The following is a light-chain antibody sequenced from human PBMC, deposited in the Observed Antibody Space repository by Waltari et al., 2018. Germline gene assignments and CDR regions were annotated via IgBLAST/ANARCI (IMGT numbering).Light chain of an antibody. Sequence: EIVLTQSTATMSLSPGERAPLPCRASQIVSRYFAWYQQKPGQATTLLIYDASNRATGIPARFSGSGSGTDFTLTISSLEPEDFAVYYCQQRSNWSITFGQGTRLEIK. CDR2: DAS. J-gene: IGKJ5*01. V-gene: IGKV3-11*01. CDR1: QIVSRY. CDR3: QQRSNWSIT.